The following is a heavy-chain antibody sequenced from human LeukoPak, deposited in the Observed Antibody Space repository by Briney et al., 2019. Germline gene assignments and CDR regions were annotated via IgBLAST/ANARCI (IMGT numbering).Heavy chain of an antibody. V-gene: IGHV3-74*01. CDR3: ARDFDMGITPGDDFDF. Sequence: GGSLRLSCAASGSSFSKYWMHWVRQTPGEGLVWVSRIKEDGTYTSYADSVKGRFTISRDNARNTVFLQMNSLRAEDTAVYYCARDFDMGITPGDDFDFWGQGTLVTVS. CDR2: IKEDGTYT. D-gene: IGHD3-9*01. J-gene: IGHJ4*02. CDR1: GSSFSKYW.